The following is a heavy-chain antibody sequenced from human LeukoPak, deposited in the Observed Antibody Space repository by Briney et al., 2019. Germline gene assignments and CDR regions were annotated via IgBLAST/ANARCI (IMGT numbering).Heavy chain of an antibody. D-gene: IGHD4-11*01. V-gene: IGHV4-61*08. CDR1: GGSISSGGYY. J-gene: IGHJ6*02. CDR2: IYYSGST. CDR3: ARTPYSNYEGGNFDYYYYGLDV. Sequence: PSETLSLTCTVSGGSISSGGYYWSWIRQPPGKGLEWIGYIYYSGSTNYNPSLKSRVTISVDTSKNQFSLKLSSVTAADTAVYYCARTPYSNYEGGNFDYYYYGLDVWGQGTTVTVCS.